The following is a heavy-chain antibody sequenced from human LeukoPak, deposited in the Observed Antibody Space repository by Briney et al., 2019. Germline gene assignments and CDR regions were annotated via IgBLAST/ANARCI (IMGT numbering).Heavy chain of an antibody. CDR1: GYTFTDYY. J-gene: IGHJ4*02. CDR3: AREGGDGYKAGQY. CDR2: FNPSDGRA. V-gene: IGHV1-46*01. Sequence: ASVKVSCKASGYTFTDYYMHWVRQAPGQGLEWMGTFNPSDGRATYAQKFQGRITVTRDTSTSTVYMELSRLTSEDTAVYYCAREGGDGYKAGQYWGQGTLVTVSS. D-gene: IGHD5-24*01.